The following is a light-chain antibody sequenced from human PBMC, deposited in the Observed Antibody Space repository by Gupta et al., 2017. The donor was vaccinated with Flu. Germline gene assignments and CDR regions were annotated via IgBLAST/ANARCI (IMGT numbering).Light chain of an antibody. CDR1: QSISSY. V-gene: IGKV1-39*01. CDR2: AAS. CDR3: QQSYSTPTT. J-gene: IGKJ1*01. Sequence: PSSLSASVGDRVTITCRASQSISSYLNWYQQKPGNAPKLLIYAASILQSGVPSRFSGSGSGTDFTLTISSLQPEDFANYYCQQSYSTPTTFGQGTKVEIK.